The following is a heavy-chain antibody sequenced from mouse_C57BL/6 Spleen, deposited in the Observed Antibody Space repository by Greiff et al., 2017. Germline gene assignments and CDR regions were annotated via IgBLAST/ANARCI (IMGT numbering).Heavy chain of an antibody. J-gene: IGHJ3*01. CDR3: ARRGNPLYGSRSAWFAY. CDR1: GYTFTGYW. CDR2: ILPGSGST. D-gene: IGHD1-1*01. Sequence: QVQLQQSGAELMKPGASVKLSCKATGYTFTGYWIEWVKQRPGHGLEWIGEILPGSGSTNYNEKFKGKATFTADTSSNTAYMQLSSLTTEDSAIYYCARRGNPLYGSRSAWFAYWGQGTLVTVSA. V-gene: IGHV1-9*01.